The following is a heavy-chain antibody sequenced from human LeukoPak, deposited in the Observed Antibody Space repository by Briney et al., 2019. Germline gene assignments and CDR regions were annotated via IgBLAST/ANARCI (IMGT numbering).Heavy chain of an antibody. V-gene: IGHV3-30*18. D-gene: IGHD6-19*01. CDR2: ISYDGSNK. J-gene: IGHJ4*02. Sequence: GRALRLSCAASGFTFSSYGMHWVRQAPSKGLEWVAVISYDGSNKYYADSVKGRFTISRDNSKNTLYLQMNSLRAEDTAVYYCAKDRDSSGWYPHFDYWGQGTLVTVSS. CDR3: AKDRDSSGWYPHFDY. CDR1: GFTFSSYG.